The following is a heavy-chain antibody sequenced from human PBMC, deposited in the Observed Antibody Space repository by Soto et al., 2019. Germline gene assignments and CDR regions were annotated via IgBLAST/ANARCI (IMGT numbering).Heavy chain of an antibody. D-gene: IGHD3-9*01. CDR3: ARPLYYDILTGRDV. CDR1: GGSIISSSYY. CDR2: IYYSGST. V-gene: IGHV4-39*01. J-gene: IGHJ6*02. Sequence: PSETLSLTCTVSGGSIISSSYYWVWIRQPPGKGLEWIGSIYYSGSTYYNPSLKSRVTISVDTSKNQFSLKLSSVTAADTAVYYCARPLYYDILTGRDVWGQGTTVTVSS.